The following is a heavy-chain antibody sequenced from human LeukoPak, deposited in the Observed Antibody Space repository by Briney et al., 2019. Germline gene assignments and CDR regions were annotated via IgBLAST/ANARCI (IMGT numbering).Heavy chain of an antibody. V-gene: IGHV4-61*02. CDR3: ARQAGWSGDY. CDR2: ISSSGST. CDR1: GDSISSGDYY. D-gene: IGHD2-8*01. Sequence: SETLSLTCTVSGDSISSGDYYWSWIRQPAGKGLEWIGRISSSGSTNYNPSLKSRVTISVDTSKNQFSLKLSSVTAADTAVYYCARQAGWSGDYWGQGTLVTVSS. J-gene: IGHJ4*02.